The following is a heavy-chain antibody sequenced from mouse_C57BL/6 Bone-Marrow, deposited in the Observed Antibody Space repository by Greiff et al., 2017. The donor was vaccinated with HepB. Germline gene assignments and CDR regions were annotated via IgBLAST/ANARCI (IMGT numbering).Heavy chain of an antibody. CDR2: ISNGGGST. V-gene: IGHV5-12*01. CDR3: ARHSPSNFFDY. D-gene: IGHD4-1*01. J-gene: IGHJ2*01. CDR1: GFTFSDYY. Sequence: EVQLVESGGGLVQPGGSLKLSCAASGFTFSDYYMYWVRQTPEKRLEWVAYISNGGGSTYYPDTVKGRFTISRDNAKNTLYLQMSRLKSEDTAMYYCARHSPSNFFDYWGQGTTLTVSS.